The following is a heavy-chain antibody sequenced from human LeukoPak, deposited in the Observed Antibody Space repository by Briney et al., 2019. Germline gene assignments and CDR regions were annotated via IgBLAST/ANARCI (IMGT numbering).Heavy chain of an antibody. Sequence: ASVKVSCKASGYTFTNFDISWVRQAPGQGLEWMGGIIPIFGTANYAQKFQGRVTITTDESTSTAYTELSSLRSEDTAVYYCARTYYDFWSGYYSYFDYWGQGTLVTVSS. D-gene: IGHD3-3*01. CDR2: IIPIFGTA. CDR3: ARTYYDFWSGYYSYFDY. CDR1: GYTFTNFD. J-gene: IGHJ4*02. V-gene: IGHV1-69*05.